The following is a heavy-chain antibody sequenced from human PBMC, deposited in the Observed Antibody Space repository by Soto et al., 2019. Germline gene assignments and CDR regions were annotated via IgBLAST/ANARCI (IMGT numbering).Heavy chain of an antibody. CDR1: GFTFSSYG. J-gene: IGHJ4*02. CDR2: ISYDGSNK. Sequence: QVQLVESGGGVVQPGRSLRLSCAASGFTFSSYGMHWVRQAPGKGLEWVAVISYDGSNKYYADSVKGRFTISRDNSKNTRYLQMNSLRAEDTAVYYCAKNYYDSSGCDYWGQGTLVTVSS. CDR3: AKNYYDSSGCDY. V-gene: IGHV3-30*18. D-gene: IGHD3-22*01.